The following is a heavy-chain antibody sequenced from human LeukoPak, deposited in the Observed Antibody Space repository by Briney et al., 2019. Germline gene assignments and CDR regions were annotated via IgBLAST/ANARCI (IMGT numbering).Heavy chain of an antibody. Sequence: GGSLRLCCAASGFTFSSYSMNWVRQAPVQGLDWVSYISSIGSTIYYVDYVRGRFTISRDNAKNSLYLQMNGLRAEDTAVYYCARDFCSGGSCNRNSYFDSWGQGTLVTVSS. CDR2: ISSIGSTI. J-gene: IGHJ4*02. D-gene: IGHD2-15*01. CDR1: GFTFSSYS. V-gene: IGHV3-48*01. CDR3: ARDFCSGGSCNRNSYFDS.